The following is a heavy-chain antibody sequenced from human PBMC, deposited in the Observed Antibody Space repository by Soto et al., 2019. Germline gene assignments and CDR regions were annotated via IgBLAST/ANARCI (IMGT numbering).Heavy chain of an antibody. CDR2: ISYDGSNK. V-gene: IGHV3-30*18. D-gene: IGHD2-21*02. CDR3: AKEAHIVVVTAIPEHYFDY. CDR1: GFTFSSYG. Sequence: QVQLVESGGGVVQPGRSLRLSCAASGFTFSSYGMHWVRQAPGKGLEWVAVISYDGSNKYYADSVKGRFTISRDNSKNTLYLQMNSLRAEDTAVYYCAKEAHIVVVTAIPEHYFDYWGQGTLVTVSS. J-gene: IGHJ4*02.